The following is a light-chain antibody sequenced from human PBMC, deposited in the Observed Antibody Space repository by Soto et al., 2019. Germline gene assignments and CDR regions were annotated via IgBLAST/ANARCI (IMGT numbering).Light chain of an antibody. CDR1: QTISRNY. J-gene: IGKJ1*01. V-gene: IGKV3-20*01. CDR2: GAS. Sequence: EVVLTQSPGTLSLSPGERATVSCRASQTISRNYLAWYQKKPGQAPRLLIYGASTRATGIPDRFTGSGSGTDFTLTIARLEPEDFAVYYWQQYGGPVPWTFGQGSKVEV. CDR3: QQYGGPVPWT.